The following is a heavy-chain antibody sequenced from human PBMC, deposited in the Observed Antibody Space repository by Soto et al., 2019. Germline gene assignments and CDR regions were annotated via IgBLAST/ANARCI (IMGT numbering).Heavy chain of an antibody. Sequence: GGSLRLSCAASGFTFSSYAMSRVRQAPGKGLEWVSAISGSGGSTYYADSVKGRFTISRDNSKNTLYLQMNSLRAEDTAVYYCAKDPEVGWAFDIWGQGTMVTVSS. V-gene: IGHV3-23*01. D-gene: IGHD2-15*01. J-gene: IGHJ3*02. CDR2: ISGSGGST. CDR3: AKDPEVGWAFDI. CDR1: GFTFSSYA.